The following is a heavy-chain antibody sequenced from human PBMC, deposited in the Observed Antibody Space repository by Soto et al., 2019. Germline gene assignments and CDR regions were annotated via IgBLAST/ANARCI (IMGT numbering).Heavy chain of an antibody. V-gene: IGHV1-8*01. Sequence: QVQLVQSGAEVKKPGASVKVSCKASGYTFTSYDINWVRHATGQGLEWTGWMNPNSGNTGYAQKFQGRVTMTRNTSTSTAYMELSSLRSEATDVYFCARALYGDNVYYWGQGNLVTVSS. D-gene: IGHD4-17*01. CDR2: MNPNSGNT. CDR1: GYTFTSYD. J-gene: IGHJ4*02. CDR3: ARALYGDNVYY.